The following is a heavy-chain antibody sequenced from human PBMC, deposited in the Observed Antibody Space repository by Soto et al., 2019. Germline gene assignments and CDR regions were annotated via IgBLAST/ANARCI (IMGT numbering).Heavy chain of an antibody. J-gene: IGHJ6*02. Sequence: SETLSLTSSVSGGSISSCYYYWSWIRQPPGKGLAWIRNIYYSGNTYYIPSLKSRLILSIDTSKNQCSLKVGSVTAADTAVDYCASTARYGMDVWGQGTTVTVSS. D-gene: IGHD2-21*02. V-gene: IGHV4-30-4*01. CDR2: IYYSGNT. CDR3: ASTARYGMDV. CDR1: GGSISSCYYY.